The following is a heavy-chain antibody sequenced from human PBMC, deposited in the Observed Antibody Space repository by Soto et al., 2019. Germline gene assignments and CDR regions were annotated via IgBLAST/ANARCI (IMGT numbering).Heavy chain of an antibody. D-gene: IGHD4-17*01. V-gene: IGHV3-48*03. J-gene: IGHJ4*02. CDR1: GFTFSSYE. CDR3: AGDYGDWDHFDY. Sequence: EVQLVESGGGLVQPGGSLRLSCAASGFTFSSYEMNWVRQAPGKGLEWVSYISSSGSTIYYADSVKGRFTISRDNSKNTLYLQLNSLRPEDTAVYYCAGDYGDWDHFDYWGQGTLITVSS. CDR2: ISSSGSTI.